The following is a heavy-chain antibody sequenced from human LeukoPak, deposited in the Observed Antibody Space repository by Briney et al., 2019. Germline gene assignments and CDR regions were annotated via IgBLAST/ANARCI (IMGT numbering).Heavy chain of an antibody. J-gene: IGHJ6*03. V-gene: IGHV3-23*01. D-gene: IGHD3-10*01. CDR3: AKDRRQITMVRGAYMDV. CDR2: ISGSGGST. CDR1: GFTFSSFG. Sequence: GGSLRLSCAASGFTFSSFGMSWVRQAPGKGLEWVSGISGSGGSTYYADSVKGRFTISRDNSKNTLYLQMNSLRAEDTAVYYCAKDRRQITMVRGAYMDVWGKGTTVTISS.